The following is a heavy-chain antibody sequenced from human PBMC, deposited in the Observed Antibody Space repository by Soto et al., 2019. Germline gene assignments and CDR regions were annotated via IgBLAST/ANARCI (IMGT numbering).Heavy chain of an antibody. J-gene: IGHJ4*02. D-gene: IGHD5-18*01. CDR2: ISAYNGNT. Sequence: QVQLVKSGAEVKKPGASVKVSCKASGYTFTSYGISWVRQAPGQGLEWMGWISAYNGNTNYAQKLQGRVTMTTDTSTSTAYMELRSLRSDDTAVYYCARDAGGYSYGLGVDFDYWGQGTLVTVSS. CDR1: GYTFTSYG. V-gene: IGHV1-18*01. CDR3: ARDAGGYSYGLGVDFDY.